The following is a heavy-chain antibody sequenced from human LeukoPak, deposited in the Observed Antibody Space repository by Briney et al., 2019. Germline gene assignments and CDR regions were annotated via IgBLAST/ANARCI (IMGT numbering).Heavy chain of an antibody. Sequence: SVKVSCKASGGTFSSYAISWVRQAPGQGLEWMGGIIPIFGTANYAQKFQGRVTITTDESTSTAYMELSSLRSEDTAVYYCARERRGSYLTDSSWGQGTLVTVSS. J-gene: IGHJ4*02. CDR3: ARERRGSYLTDSS. V-gene: IGHV1-69*05. CDR2: IIPIFGTA. CDR1: GGTFSSYA. D-gene: IGHD1-26*01.